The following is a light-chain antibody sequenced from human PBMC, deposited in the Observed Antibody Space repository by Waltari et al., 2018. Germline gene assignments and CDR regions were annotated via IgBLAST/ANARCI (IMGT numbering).Light chain of an antibody. CDR2: GNS. CDR3: QSYDSSLSGSGV. V-gene: IGLV1-40*01. CDR1: SPNLGAGHD. Sequence: QSVLTQPPSVSGAPGQRVTIHCTGSSPNLGAGHDLHWYQQLPGTAPNLLIYGNSNRPSGVPDRFSGSKSGTSASLAITGLQAEDEADYYCQSYDSSLSGSGVFGTGTKVTVL. J-gene: IGLJ1*01.